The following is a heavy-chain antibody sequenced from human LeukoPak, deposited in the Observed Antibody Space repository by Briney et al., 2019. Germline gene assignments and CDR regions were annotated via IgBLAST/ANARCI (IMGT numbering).Heavy chain of an antibody. D-gene: IGHD5-12*01. V-gene: IGHV3-23*01. CDR2: ISGSDGST. CDR1: GFTFSSYA. J-gene: IGHJ4*02. CDR3: AKIEGRSIVAVDY. Sequence: GGPLRLSCAASGFTFSSYAMTWVRQAPGKGLEWVSSISGSDGSTYYADSVKGRFTISRDNSKNTLYLQMNSLRAEDTAVYYCAKIEGRSIVAVDYWGQGTLVTVSS.